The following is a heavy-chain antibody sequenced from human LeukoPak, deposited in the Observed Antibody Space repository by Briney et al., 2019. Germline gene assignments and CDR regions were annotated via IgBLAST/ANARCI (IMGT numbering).Heavy chain of an antibody. CDR1: GLTFSSYS. D-gene: IGHD4-17*01. CDR3: ATGTVTTD. V-gene: IGHV3-48*02. Sequence: GGSLRLSCAASGLTFSSYSMYWVRQAPGKGLEWVSYISSSSGSTTYYADSVKGRFTISRDNAKDSLYLQRNSLRDEDTAIYYCATGTVTTDWGRGTLVTVSS. CDR2: ISSSSGSTT. J-gene: IGHJ4*02.